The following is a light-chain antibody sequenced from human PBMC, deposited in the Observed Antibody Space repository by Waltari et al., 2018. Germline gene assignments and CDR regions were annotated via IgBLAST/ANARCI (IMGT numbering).Light chain of an antibody. V-gene: IGLV1-51*01. CDR2: DTN. CDR3: GTWDNSLNIVI. CDR1: SANIGNSS. J-gene: IGLJ2*01. Sequence: QSVLTQPPSVSAAPRQKVSISFSGSSANIGNSSVSWFQQFPRAAPKLLIYDTNKRPSGIPDRFSASKSGTSATLGISGLQTGDEAIYHCGTWDNSLNIVIFGGGTKLTVL.